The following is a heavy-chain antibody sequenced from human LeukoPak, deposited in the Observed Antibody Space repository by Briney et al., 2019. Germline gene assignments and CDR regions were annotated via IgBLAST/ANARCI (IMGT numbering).Heavy chain of an antibody. CDR3: AREDSSGWPRTLDY. CDR2: IKQDGSEK. J-gene: IGHJ4*02. CDR1: GFTFSSYW. D-gene: IGHD6-19*01. Sequence: GGSLRLSCAASGFTFSSYWMSWVRQAPGKGLEWVANIKQDGSEKYYVDSVKGRFTISRDNAKNSLYLQMNSLRAEDTAVYYCAREDSSGWPRTLDYWGQGTLVTVSS. V-gene: IGHV3-7*01.